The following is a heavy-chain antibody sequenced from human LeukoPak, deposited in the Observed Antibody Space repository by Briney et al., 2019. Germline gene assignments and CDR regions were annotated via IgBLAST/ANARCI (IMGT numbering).Heavy chain of an antibody. V-gene: IGHV3-48*01. CDR2: ISSSSSTI. J-gene: IGHJ6*02. D-gene: IGHD4-23*01. Sequence: GGSLRLSCAASGVTFSTYSMNWVRQAPGKGLEWVSYISSSSSTIYYADSVKGRFTISRDNSKNTLYLQMNSLRAEDTAVYYCAAPGGYGGNDYYYGMDVWGQGTTVTVSS. CDR1: GVTFSTYS. CDR3: AAPGGYGGNDYYYGMDV.